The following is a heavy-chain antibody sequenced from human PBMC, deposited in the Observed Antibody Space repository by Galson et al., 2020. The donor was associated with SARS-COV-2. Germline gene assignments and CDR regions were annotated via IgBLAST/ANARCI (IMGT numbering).Heavy chain of an antibody. J-gene: IGHJ6*02. CDR2: ISYDGSNK. CDR3: AKDPAYYDFWSGYLSPPDDYYYYGMDV. D-gene: IGHD3-3*01. V-gene: IGHV3-30*18. CDR1: GFTFSSYG. Sequence: GGSLRLSCAASGFTFSSYGMHWVRQAPGKGLEGVAVISYDGSNKYYADSVTGRFTISRDNSKNTLYLQMNSLRAEDTAVYYCAKDPAYYDFWSGYLSPPDDYYYYGMDVWGQGTTVTVSS.